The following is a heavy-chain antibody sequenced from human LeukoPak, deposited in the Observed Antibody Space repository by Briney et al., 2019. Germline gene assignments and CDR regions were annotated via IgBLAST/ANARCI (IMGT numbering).Heavy chain of an antibody. Sequence: GGSLRLSCAASGFTFRSYAMSWVRQAPGKGLEWVSAISGSGGSTYYADSVRGRFTISKDNSNNTLFLQMNSLRAEDTAVYYCANGGPGRYCSSTSCALGGQGTLVTVSS. D-gene: IGHD2-2*01. V-gene: IGHV3-23*01. J-gene: IGHJ4*02. CDR1: GFTFRSYA. CDR3: ANGGPGRYCSSTSCAL. CDR2: ISGSGGST.